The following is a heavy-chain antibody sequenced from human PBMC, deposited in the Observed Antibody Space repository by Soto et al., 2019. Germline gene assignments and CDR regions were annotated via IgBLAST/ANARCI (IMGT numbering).Heavy chain of an antibody. CDR3: ARVQLVRTSSYYCGMDA. CDR2: ISGSGKDT. D-gene: IGHD1-1*01. Sequence: PGGSLRLSCATSGFTFSNYRMNWVREAPGKGLEWVASISGSGKDTFYRDSVKGRFTISRDNAESSLVLQMNSLTVDDTAVYHCARVQLVRTSSYYCGMDACGQGTTVTVSS. J-gene: IGHJ6*02. CDR1: GFTFSNYR. V-gene: IGHV3-21*06.